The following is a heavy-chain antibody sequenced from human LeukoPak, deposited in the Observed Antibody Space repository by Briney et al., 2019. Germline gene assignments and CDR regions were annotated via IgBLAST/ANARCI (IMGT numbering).Heavy chain of an antibody. CDR3: ARITAGTGAFDI. Sequence: SETLSLTCTVSGGSITSYYWSWIRQPPGKGLEWIGYIYYSGSTNYNPSLKSRVTISVDTSKNQFSLKLSSVTPADTAAYYCARITAGTGAFDIWGQGTMVTVSS. D-gene: IGHD6-19*01. V-gene: IGHV4-59*01. CDR2: IYYSGST. J-gene: IGHJ3*02. CDR1: GGSITSYY.